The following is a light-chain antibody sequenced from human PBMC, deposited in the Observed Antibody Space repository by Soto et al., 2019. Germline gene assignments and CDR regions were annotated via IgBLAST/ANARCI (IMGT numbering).Light chain of an antibody. CDR3: QHYDNLPLT. Sequence: DIQMTQSPSSLSASVGDRVTITCQASQDISNYLNWYQQKLGKAPKLLIYAASNLETGVPSRFSGSGSGTDFTFTISSLQPEDFATYYCQHYDNLPLTFGGGTRVEIK. J-gene: IGKJ4*01. CDR1: QDISNY. CDR2: AAS. V-gene: IGKV1-33*01.